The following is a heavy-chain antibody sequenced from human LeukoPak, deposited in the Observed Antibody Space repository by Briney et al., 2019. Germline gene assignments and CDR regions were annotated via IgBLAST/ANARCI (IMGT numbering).Heavy chain of an antibody. D-gene: IGHD7-27*01. V-gene: IGHV3-30*04. CDR2: ISYDGNTD. Sequence: GGSLRLSCVDSRFTFSSYAMHRVRQTPGKGLEWVAVISYDGNTDFYADSVKGRFTISRDDSRNTLYLQMNSLRLDDTALYYCARDPTTGDDVWYFDVWGRGTLVTVSS. CDR1: RFTFSSYA. CDR3: ARDPTTGDDVWYFDV. J-gene: IGHJ2*01.